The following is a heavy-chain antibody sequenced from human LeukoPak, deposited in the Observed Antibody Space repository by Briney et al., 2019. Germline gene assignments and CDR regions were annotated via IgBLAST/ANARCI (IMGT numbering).Heavy chain of an antibody. CDR2: IIPIFGTA. D-gene: IGHD2-15*01. V-gene: IGHV1-69*05. J-gene: IGHJ3*02. CDR3: ARDRVAATDAFDI. CDR1: GGTFSSYA. Sequence: SVKVSCKASGGTFSSYAISWVRQAPGQGLEWMGRIIPIFGTANYAQKFQGRVTIATDESTSTAYMELSSLRSEDTAVYYCARDRVAATDAFDIWGQGTMVTVSS.